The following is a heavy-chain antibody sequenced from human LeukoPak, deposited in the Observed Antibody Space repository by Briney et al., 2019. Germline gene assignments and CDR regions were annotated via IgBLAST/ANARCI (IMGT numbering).Heavy chain of an antibody. CDR3: AREGSGWPFDY. D-gene: IGHD6-19*01. CDR2: INPSGGST. J-gene: IGHJ4*02. Sequence: GASVKVSCKASGYTFTSYYMHWVRQAPGQGLEWMGIINPSGGSTSYAQKFQGRVTMTRDMSTSTVYMELSSLRSEDTAEYYCAREGSGWPFDYWGQGTLVTVSS. V-gene: IGHV1-46*01. CDR1: GYTFTSYY.